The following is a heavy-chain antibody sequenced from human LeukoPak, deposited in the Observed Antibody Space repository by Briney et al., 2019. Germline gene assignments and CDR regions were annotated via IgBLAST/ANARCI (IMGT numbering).Heavy chain of an antibody. Sequence: GGSLRLSCAASGFTFSSYAMSWVRQAPGKGLEWVSAISGSGGSTCYADSVKGRFTISRDNSKNTLYLQMNSLRAEDTAVYYCAKDDLPWVTVAPLDYWGQGTLVTVSS. J-gene: IGHJ4*02. CDR1: GFTFSSYA. V-gene: IGHV3-23*01. CDR2: ISGSGGST. CDR3: AKDDLPWVTVAPLDY. D-gene: IGHD4-23*01.